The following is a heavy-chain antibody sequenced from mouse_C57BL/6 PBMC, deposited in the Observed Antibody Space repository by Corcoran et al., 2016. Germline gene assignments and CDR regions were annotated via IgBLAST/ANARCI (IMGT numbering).Heavy chain of an antibody. V-gene: IGHV9-3*01. Sequence: QIQLVQSGSALKKPGETDKISCKASGYTFTTYGMSWVKQAPGKGLKWMGWINTYSGVPTYADDFKGRFAFSLETSASTAYLQINNLKNEDTATYFCARSGYCYFDYWGQGTTLTVSS. CDR3: ARSGYCYFDY. CDR1: GYTFTTYG. D-gene: IGHD2-3*01. J-gene: IGHJ2*01. CDR2: INTYSGVP.